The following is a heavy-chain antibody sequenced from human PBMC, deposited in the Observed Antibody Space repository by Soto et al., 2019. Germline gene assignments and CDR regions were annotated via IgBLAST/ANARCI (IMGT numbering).Heavy chain of an antibody. Sequence: ESGGGLVQPGGSLRLSCAASGFTFSSYAMSWVRQAPGKGLEWVSDISGSGGSTYYADSVKCRFTIARDNAKNTQYLQMNSRRAEDTAVYNCAKDHAAAYAYGMDVWGQGTTVTVSS. CDR1: GFTFSSYA. J-gene: IGHJ6*02. V-gene: IGHV3-23*01. CDR3: AKDHAAAYAYGMDV. CDR2: ISGSGGST. D-gene: IGHD6-25*01.